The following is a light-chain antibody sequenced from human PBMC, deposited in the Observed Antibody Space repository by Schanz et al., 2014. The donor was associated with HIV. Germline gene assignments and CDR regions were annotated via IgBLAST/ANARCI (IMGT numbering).Light chain of an antibody. CDR2: GNS. CDR1: SSNIGADYD. J-gene: IGLJ2*01. Sequence: QSVLTQPPSVSGAPGQRVAISCTGNSSNIGADYDVHWYQQLPGTAPKLLIYGNSNRPSGVPDRFSGSRSGTSASLAISGLQSEDEAVYYCAAWDDSLNGVVFGGGTKLTVL. CDR3: AAWDDSLNGVV. V-gene: IGLV1-40*01.